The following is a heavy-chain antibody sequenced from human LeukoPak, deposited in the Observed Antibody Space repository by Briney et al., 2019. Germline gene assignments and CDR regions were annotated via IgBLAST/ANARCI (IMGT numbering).Heavy chain of an antibody. J-gene: IGHJ4*02. CDR3: AKAPVTTCSGAYCSPFDY. CDR2: ISVSGNT. V-gene: IGHV3-23*01. Sequence: GGSLRLSCAASGFTFSSYSMSWVRQGPGKGLEWVSAISVSGNTYHADSVKGRFTISRDSYKNTLYLQMNSLRAEDAAVYYCAKAPVTTCSGAYCSPFDYWGQGTLVTVSS. CDR1: GFTFSSYS. D-gene: IGHD2-15*01.